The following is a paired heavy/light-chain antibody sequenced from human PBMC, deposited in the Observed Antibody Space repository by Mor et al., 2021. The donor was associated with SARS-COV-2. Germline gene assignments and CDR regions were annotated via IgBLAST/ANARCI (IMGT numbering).Light chain of an antibody. V-gene: IGKV1-39*01. J-gene: IGKJ1*01. CDR1: QSISDY. CDR3: QQSFSNPRT. Sequence: DIQMIQSPSSLSASVGDRVTITCRASQSISDYLNWYQQRPGKAPKLLIYSAFNLQGGVPSRFSGSKSGTDFTLTIRGLQPEDFATYYCQQSFSNPRTFGQGTKVDIK. CDR2: SAF.
Heavy chain of an antibody. J-gene: IGHJ6*02. CDR1: GGSIRTGRYY. CDR3: ATDRPFRAPQSYGFDG. Sequence: QVQLQESGPGLVTPSQTLSLTCNVSGGSIRTGRYYWSWIRQHPGKGLEWLGDIFYSGSTHYNPSLESRLTISLDTSKNEFSLKLTSVTAADTAVYYCATDRPFRAPQSYGFDGWGQGTTVTVSS. CDR2: IFYSGST. D-gene: IGHD4-4*01. V-gene: IGHV4-31*03.